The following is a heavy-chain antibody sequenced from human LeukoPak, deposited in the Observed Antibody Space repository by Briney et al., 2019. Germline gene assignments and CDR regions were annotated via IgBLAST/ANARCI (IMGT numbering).Heavy chain of an antibody. CDR1: GGSISSYY. CDR3: VRGPYGSGISNWFDP. D-gene: IGHD3-10*01. Sequence: SETLSLTCAVSGGSISSYYWSWIRQPPGKGLEWIGYIYYSGSTNYNPSLKSRVTISVDTSKNQFSLRLTSVSAADTAVYYCVRGPYGSGISNWFDPWGQGTQVIVSS. V-gene: IGHV4-59*01. J-gene: IGHJ5*02. CDR2: IYYSGST.